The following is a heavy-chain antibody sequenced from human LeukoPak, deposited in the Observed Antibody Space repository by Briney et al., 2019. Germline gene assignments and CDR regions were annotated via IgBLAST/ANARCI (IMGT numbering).Heavy chain of an antibody. CDR3: ARDFGINYGDYYYYYMDV. J-gene: IGHJ6*03. V-gene: IGHV1-46*01. CDR2: INPNGGRT. CDR1: GYTFTSYW. D-gene: IGHD4-17*01. Sequence: ASVKASCKASGYTFTSYWMHWVRQAPGQGLEWLGVINPNGGRTTYTQNFQGRVTMTRDTSTTTVYMELSRLRSEDTAVYYCARDFGINYGDYYYYYMDVWGKGTTVTVSS.